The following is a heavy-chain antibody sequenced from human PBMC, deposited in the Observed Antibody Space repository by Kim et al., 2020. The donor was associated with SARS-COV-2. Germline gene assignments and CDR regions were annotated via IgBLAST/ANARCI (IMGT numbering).Heavy chain of an antibody. J-gene: IGHJ1*01. CDR3: ASARHGWYDEYFEH. CDR2: IISTSSHI. Sequence: GGSLRLSCAASGFTFTSRSMDWVRQAPGKGLEWVSSIISTSSHIFYADSVKGRFTISRHNAKNSVYLQMDSLRAEDAAVYSCASARHGWYDEYFEHWGQGTLVTVSS. D-gene: IGHD6-13*01. V-gene: IGHV3-21*04. CDR1: GFTFTSRS.